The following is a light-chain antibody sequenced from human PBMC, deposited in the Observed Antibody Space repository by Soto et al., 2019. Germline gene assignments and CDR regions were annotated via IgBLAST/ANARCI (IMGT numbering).Light chain of an antibody. Sequence: EIALTQSPGTLSLSPGERATLSCRASQSVSSSFLAWYQQKPGQPPSLLIYAAYGKASGIPDRFSGSGSGTDFNLTISRLEPEDFAVYYCQQYGSSPTWTFGQGTKVEMK. J-gene: IGKJ1*01. CDR3: QQYGSSPTWT. CDR1: QSVSSSF. V-gene: IGKV3-20*01. CDR2: AAY.